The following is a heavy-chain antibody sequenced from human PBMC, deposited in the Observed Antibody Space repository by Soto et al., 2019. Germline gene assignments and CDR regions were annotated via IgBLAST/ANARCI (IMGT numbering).Heavy chain of an antibody. Sequence: SLTCDVSGDSISRGGYSWDWIRQSPGKDLEWIGYISHSGSTYYNPSLRRRVTISGDRSKNQFSLKLSSVIAADTAVYYCVRGGQPPYFDYWGQGILVTVSS. J-gene: IGHJ4*02. V-gene: IGHV4-30-2*06. CDR3: VRGGQPPYFDY. CDR1: GDSISRGGYS. D-gene: IGHD3-16*01. CDR2: ISHSGST.